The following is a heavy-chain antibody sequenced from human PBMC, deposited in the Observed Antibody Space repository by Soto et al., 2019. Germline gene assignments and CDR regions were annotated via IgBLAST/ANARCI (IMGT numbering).Heavy chain of an antibody. J-gene: IGHJ4*02. CDR3: ARGVGYSYGRYYFDY. Sequence: SETLSLTCAVYGGSFSGYYWSWIRQPPGKGLEWIGEIDHSGSTNYNPSLKSRVTISVDTSKNQFSLKLSSVTAADMAVYYCARGVGYSYGRYYFDYWRQGTLVTVSS. V-gene: IGHV4-34*01. D-gene: IGHD5-18*01. CDR2: IDHSGST. CDR1: GGSFSGYY.